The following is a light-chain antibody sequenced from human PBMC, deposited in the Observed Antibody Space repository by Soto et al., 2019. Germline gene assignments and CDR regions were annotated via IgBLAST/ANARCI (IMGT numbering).Light chain of an antibody. CDR3: GAWDSSLSVVV. V-gene: IGLV1-51*01. CDR2: DNY. J-gene: IGLJ2*01. CDR1: SSNIGDNY. Sequence: QSVLTQPPSVSAAPGQTVTISCSGSSSNIGDNYVSWYQHLPGTAPKRLIYDNYKRPPGIPDRFSASKSGTSATLGITGLQTGDEADYYCGAWDSSLSVVVFGGGTKLTVL.